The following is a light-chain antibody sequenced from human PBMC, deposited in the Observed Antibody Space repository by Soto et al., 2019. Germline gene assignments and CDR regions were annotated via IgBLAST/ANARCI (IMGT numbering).Light chain of an antibody. J-gene: IGKJ3*01. CDR1: QGISDW. CDR3: QQATSSPFT. CDR2: ATS. V-gene: IGKV1-12*01. Sequence: DIQMTQSPSSVSASVGDRVTITCRASQGISDWLAWYQQKPGKAPKLLIYATSSLQSGVPSRFSGSGSGTDFTLIISSLQPEDFATYYCQQATSSPFTFGPGTKVDIK.